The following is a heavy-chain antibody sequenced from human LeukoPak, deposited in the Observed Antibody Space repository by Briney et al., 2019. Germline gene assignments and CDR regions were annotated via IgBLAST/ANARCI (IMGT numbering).Heavy chain of an antibody. J-gene: IGHJ5*02. CDR1: GFTFSTYW. CDR3: ARGESAVLES. D-gene: IGHD6-25*01. Sequence: GGSLRLSCAASGFTFSTYWVHWVRQGPGKGLEWVSRITSDGSSRSHADSVKDRFIISRDNAKNTLYLQMNSLRVDDTAVYYCARGESAVLESWGQGSQVAVSS. V-gene: IGHV3-74*01. CDR2: ITSDGSSR.